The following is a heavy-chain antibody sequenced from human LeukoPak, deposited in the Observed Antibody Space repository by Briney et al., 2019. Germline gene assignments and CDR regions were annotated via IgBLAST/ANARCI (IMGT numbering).Heavy chain of an antibody. CDR2: INSDGIST. CDR3: ARELIGYNPFDY. V-gene: IGHV3-74*01. J-gene: IGHJ4*02. Sequence: PGGSLRLSCAASGFTFSSYWMYWVRQAPGKGLVWVSRINSDGISTTYADSVKGRFTISRDNSKNTLYLRMNSLRAEDTAVCYCARELIGYNPFDYWGQGTLVTVSS. D-gene: IGHD5-24*01. CDR1: GFTFSSYW.